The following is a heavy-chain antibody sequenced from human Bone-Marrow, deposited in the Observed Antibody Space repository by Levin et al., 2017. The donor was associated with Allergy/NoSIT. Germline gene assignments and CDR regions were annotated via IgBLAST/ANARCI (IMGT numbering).Heavy chain of an antibody. CDR2: INRDGSST. CDR3: ARDSVTTNWYFDL. D-gene: IGHD4-11*01. Sequence: QAGESLKISCSASGFNFSSYWMHWVRQAPGKGLVWVSRINRDGSSTSYADSVKGRFTISRDNAKNTLYLQMNSLRAEDTSVYYCARDSVTTNWYFDLWSRGTLVTVSS. CDR1: GFNFSSYW. V-gene: IGHV3-74*01. J-gene: IGHJ2*01.